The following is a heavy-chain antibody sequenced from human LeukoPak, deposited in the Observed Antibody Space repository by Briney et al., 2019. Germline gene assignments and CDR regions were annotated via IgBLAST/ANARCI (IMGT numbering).Heavy chain of an antibody. J-gene: IGHJ4*02. CDR1: GFTFSSYW. CDR3: ARDAQWYFDY. D-gene: IGHD2-8*01. Sequence: PGGSLRLSCAASGFTFSSYWVSWVRQAPGKGLEWVANIKQEGSEKYYVDSVKGRFTISRDNAKNSLYLQMNSLRAEDTAVYYCARDAQWYFDYWGQGTLVTVSS. V-gene: IGHV3-7*01. CDR2: IKQEGSEK.